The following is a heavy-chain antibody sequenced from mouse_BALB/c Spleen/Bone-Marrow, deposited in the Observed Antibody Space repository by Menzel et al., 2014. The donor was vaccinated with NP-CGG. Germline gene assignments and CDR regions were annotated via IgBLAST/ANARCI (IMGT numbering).Heavy chain of an antibody. J-gene: IGHJ3*01. CDR2: IDPYYGGT. CDR1: GYSFTGYN. V-gene: IGHV1-39*01. CDR3: ARSDGYYVAWFAD. Sequence: EVKLVESGPELEKPGASVKISCKASGYSFTGYNMNWVKQSNGKSLEWIGNIDPYYGGTSYNQKFKGKATLTVDKSSSTAYVQLKSVRAEDSAVYYCARSDGYYVAWFADWGQGTRVTVSA. D-gene: IGHD2-3*01.